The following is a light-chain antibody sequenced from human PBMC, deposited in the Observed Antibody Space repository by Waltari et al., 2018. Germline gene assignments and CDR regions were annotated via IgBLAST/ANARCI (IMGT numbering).Light chain of an antibody. CDR1: QSVSSN. CDR2: GSS. V-gene: IGKV3-15*01. Sequence: EIVMTPSPATLYVSPGERATLSCRASQSVSSNLAWYQQKPGQAPRLLIYGSSTRATGIPARFSGSGSGTEFTLTISSLQSEDFAVYYCQQYNNWPPYTFGQGTKLEIK. J-gene: IGKJ2*01. CDR3: QQYNNWPPYT.